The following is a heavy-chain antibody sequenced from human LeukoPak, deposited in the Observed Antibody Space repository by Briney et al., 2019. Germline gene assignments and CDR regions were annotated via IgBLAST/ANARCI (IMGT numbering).Heavy chain of an antibody. CDR2: ISYDGSNK. J-gene: IGHJ6*02. V-gene: IGHV3-30-3*01. Sequence: XXVAVISYDGSNKYYASSVKGRFTISRDNSKNTLYLQMNSLRAEDTAVYYCARDPFHPYYYYGMDVWGQGTTVTVSS. CDR3: ARDPFHPYYYYGMDV.